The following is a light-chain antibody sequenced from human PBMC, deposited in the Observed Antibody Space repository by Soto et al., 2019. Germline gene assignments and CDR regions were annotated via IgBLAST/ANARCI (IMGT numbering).Light chain of an antibody. J-gene: IGLJ1*01. Sequence: QSALTQPASVSGSPGQSITISCTGTSSDVGGYNYVSWYQHHAGKAPRLMFYASSNRPSGVSHRFSGSRSGNTASLTISGLQAEDEADYYCSSYTSGTTLYVXXXGTKVTVL. V-gene: IGLV2-14*01. CDR3: SSYTSGTTLYV. CDR2: ASS. CDR1: SSDVGGYNY.